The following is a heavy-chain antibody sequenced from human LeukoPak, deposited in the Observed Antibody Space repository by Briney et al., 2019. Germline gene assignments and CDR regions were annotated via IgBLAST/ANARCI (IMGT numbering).Heavy chain of an antibody. V-gene: IGHV4-34*01. CDR3: ARQGVGERWFDP. CDR2: INHSGST. Sequence: SETLSLTCAVYGGSFSGYYWSWIRQPPGKGLEWIGEINHSGSTNYNPSLKSRVTISVDTSKNQFSLKLNSVTAADTAVYYCARQGVGERWFDPWGQGTLVTVSS. J-gene: IGHJ5*02. D-gene: IGHD1-26*01. CDR1: GGSFSGYY.